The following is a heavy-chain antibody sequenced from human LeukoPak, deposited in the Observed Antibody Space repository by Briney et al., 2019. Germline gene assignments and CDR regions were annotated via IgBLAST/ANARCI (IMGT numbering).Heavy chain of an antibody. CDR2: INTNTGNP. Sequence: ASVTVSCKASGYTFTSYAMNWVRQAPGQGLEWMGWINTNTGNPTYAQGFTGRFVFSLDTSVSTAYLQISSPKAEDTAVYYCARDLTMTVVAIGYWGQGTLVTVSS. J-gene: IGHJ4*02. CDR1: GYTFTSYA. CDR3: ARDLTMTVVAIGY. V-gene: IGHV7-4-1*02. D-gene: IGHD3-22*01.